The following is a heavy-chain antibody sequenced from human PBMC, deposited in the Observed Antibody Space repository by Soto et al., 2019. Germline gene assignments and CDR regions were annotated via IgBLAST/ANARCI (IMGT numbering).Heavy chain of an antibody. CDR1: GYTFTSYD. CDR2: MNPNSGNT. V-gene: IGHV1-8*02. Sequence: EASVKVSCTDSGYTFTSYDINWVRQATEQGLEWMGWMNPNSGNTGYAQKFQGRVTMTRNTSISTAYMELSSLRSEDTAVYYCAREGRYCSGGSCSLYMDVWGKGTTVTVSS. D-gene: IGHD2-15*01. J-gene: IGHJ6*03. CDR3: AREGRYCSGGSCSLYMDV.